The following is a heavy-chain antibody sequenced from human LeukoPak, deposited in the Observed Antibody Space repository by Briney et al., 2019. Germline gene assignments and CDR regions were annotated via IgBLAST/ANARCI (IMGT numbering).Heavy chain of an antibody. D-gene: IGHD2-15*01. Sequence: PGGSLRLSCAASGFTVSRFTMNWARQVPGKGLEWFSFVCHGNIAMFYADSVKGRFTISRDNAKNSLYLQMNSLRDDDTAVYYCARVGNGRSWDYWGQGTLVSVSS. CDR3: ARVGNGRSWDY. V-gene: IGHV3-48*02. J-gene: IGHJ4*02. CDR2: VCHGNIAM. CDR1: GFTVSRFT.